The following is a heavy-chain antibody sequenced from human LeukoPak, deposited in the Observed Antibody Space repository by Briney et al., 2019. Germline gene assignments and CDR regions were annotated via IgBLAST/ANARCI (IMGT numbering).Heavy chain of an antibody. V-gene: IGHV1-18*01. CDR1: GYSFASYR. J-gene: IGHJ3*02. CDR3: ARDQKQWVVEAFDI. D-gene: IGHD6-19*01. Sequence: ASVTVSCKASGYSFASYRISWLRQAPGQGLEWMGWISPYNGNTDYAQKFQGRVTMTTDTSTSTAYMELRSLRSDDTSVYYCARDQKQWVVEAFDIWGQGTMVTVSS. CDR2: ISPYNGNT.